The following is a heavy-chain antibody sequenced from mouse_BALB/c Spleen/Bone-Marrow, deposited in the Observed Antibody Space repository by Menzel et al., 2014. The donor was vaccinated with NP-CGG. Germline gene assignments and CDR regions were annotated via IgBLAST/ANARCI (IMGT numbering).Heavy chain of an antibody. CDR1: GYTFTSYV. D-gene: IGHD2-2*01. CDR3: ARSLYGYDWYFDV. Sequence: EVQVVESGPELVKPGASVKMSCKASGYTFTSYVMHWVKQKPGLGLEWIGYINPYNDDTEYNEKFKGKATLTSDKSSSTAYMELSSLTSEDSAVFHCARSLYGYDWYFDVWGAGTTVTVSS. J-gene: IGHJ1*01. V-gene: IGHV1-14*01. CDR2: INPYNDDT.